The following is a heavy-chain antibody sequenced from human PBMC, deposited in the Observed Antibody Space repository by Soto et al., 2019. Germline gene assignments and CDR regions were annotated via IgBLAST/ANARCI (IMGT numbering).Heavy chain of an antibody. CDR2: IYATGTT. D-gene: IGHD1-1*01. V-gene: IGHV4-4*07. J-gene: IGHJ5*02. Sequence: SETLSLTCTVSGASISGFYWSWIRKSAGRGLEWIGRIYATGTTDYNPSLKSRVMMSVDTSKKQFSLKLRSVTAADTAVYYCVRDGTKTLRDWFDPRGQGISVTVSS. CDR1: GASISGFY. CDR3: VRDGTKTLRDWFDP.